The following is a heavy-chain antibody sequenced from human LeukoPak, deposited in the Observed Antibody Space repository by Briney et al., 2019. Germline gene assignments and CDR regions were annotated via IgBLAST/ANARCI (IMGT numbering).Heavy chain of an antibody. V-gene: IGHV3-11*01. Sequence: PGGSPRLSCAASGFTFRDFYMTWIRQAPGKGLEWVAYIGPSGTIMNYADSVKGRFAVSRDNAENSLYLQMNSLRAEDTAVYYCTRDPRLCDYRGQGTLVTVSS. J-gene: IGHJ4*02. CDR1: GFTFRDFY. CDR3: TRDPRLCDY. CDR2: IGPSGTIM.